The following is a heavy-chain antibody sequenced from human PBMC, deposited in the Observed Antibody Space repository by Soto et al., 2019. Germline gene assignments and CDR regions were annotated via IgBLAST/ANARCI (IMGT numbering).Heavy chain of an antibody. V-gene: IGHV1-3*01. Sequence: ASVKVSCKTSGYTFPNYVVDWVRQAPGQGLEWMGWINSGNGNTKYSEKFQGRVTITRDTSASTAYMELNSLTSEDTAVYYCARGLTIFGVVIGYWGQGTLVTVSS. CDR1: GYTFPNYV. CDR3: ARGLTIFGVVIGY. J-gene: IGHJ4*02. CDR2: INSGNGNT. D-gene: IGHD3-3*01.